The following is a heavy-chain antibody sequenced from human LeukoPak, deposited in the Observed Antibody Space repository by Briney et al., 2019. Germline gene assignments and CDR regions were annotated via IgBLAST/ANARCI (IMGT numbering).Heavy chain of an antibody. CDR3: AKRNTMVRGGPCFDY. Sequence: PGGSLRLSCAASGFSFSSYAMNWVRQAPGMGLEWVSIIFGNGDTTYYADSVKGRFTVSRDNSKDTLYLQMNDLRPDDTAIYYCAKRNTMVRGGPCFDYWGQGLLVTVSS. D-gene: IGHD3-10*01. CDR1: GFSFSSYA. V-gene: IGHV3-23*01. J-gene: IGHJ4*02. CDR2: IFGNGDTT.